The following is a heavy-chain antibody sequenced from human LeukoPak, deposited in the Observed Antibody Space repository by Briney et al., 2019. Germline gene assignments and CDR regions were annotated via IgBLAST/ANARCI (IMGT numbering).Heavy chain of an antibody. Sequence: SETLSLTCTVSGGSISSSSYYWGWIRQPPGKGLEWTLSIDSSGSTYYNPSLKSRVTISVDTSKKQSSLKLSSAPAADTAVYYCARVTSGWEYYFDYWGQGTLVTVSS. CDR3: ARVTSGWEYYFDY. V-gene: IGHV4-39*07. CDR2: IDSSGST. J-gene: IGHJ4*02. CDR1: GGSISSSSYY. D-gene: IGHD6-19*01.